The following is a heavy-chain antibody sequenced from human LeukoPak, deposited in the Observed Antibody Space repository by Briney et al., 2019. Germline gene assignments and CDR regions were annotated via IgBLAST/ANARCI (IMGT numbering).Heavy chain of an antibody. CDR2: IYYSGNT. V-gene: IGHV4-61*01. Sequence: SETLSLTCTVSGGSVSSGSYYWSWIRQPPGKGLEWIGFIYYSGNTNYNPSLKSRVTISVDTSKNQFSLKLSSVTAADTAVYYCVEGGMRGARSFDIWGQGTMVTVSS. CDR3: VEGGMRGARSFDI. J-gene: IGHJ3*02. CDR1: GGSVSSGSYY. D-gene: IGHD1-26*01.